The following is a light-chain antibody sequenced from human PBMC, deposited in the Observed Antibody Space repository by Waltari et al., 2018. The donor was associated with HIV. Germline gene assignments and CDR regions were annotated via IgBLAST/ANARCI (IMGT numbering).Light chain of an antibody. J-gene: IGLJ3*02. CDR1: SSHIGAGYA. CDR2: GNN. V-gene: IGLV1-40*01. CDR3: QSYDSSLSGWV. Sequence: QSVLTQPPSVSGAPGQRVTISCTGSSSHIGAGYAVHWYQQLPGTAPKLLIYGNNNRPSGVPDRFSGSKSGTSASLAITGLQAEDEADYYCQSYDSSLSGWVFGGGTKLTVL.